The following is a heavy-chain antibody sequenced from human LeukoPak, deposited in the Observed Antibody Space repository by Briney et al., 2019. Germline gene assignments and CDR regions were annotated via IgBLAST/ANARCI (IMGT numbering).Heavy chain of an antibody. V-gene: IGHV3-7*01. D-gene: IGHD1-26*01. CDR3: ARVGADSYYYYYMDV. J-gene: IGHJ6*03. CDR1: GFTFSSYW. CDR2: IKQDGSEK. Sequence: GGSLRLSCAASGFTFSSYWMSWVRQAPGKGLEWVANIKQDGSEKYYVDSVKGRFTISRDNAKNSLYLQMNSLRAEDTAVYYCARVGADSYYYYYMDVWGKGTTVTVSS.